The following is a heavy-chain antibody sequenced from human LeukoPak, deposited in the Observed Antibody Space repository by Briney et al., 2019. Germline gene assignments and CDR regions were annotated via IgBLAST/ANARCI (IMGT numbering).Heavy chain of an antibody. CDR2: IYYSGST. CDR1: GGSISSGGYC. D-gene: IGHD5-12*01. J-gene: IGHJ3*02. CDR3: ARGRGMATINAFDI. V-gene: IGHV4-31*03. Sequence: PSETLSLTCTVSGGSISSGGYCWSWIRQHPGKGLEWIGYIYYSGSTYYNPSLKSRVTISVDTSKNQFSLKLSSVTAADTAVYYCARGRGMATINAFDIWGQGTMVTVSS.